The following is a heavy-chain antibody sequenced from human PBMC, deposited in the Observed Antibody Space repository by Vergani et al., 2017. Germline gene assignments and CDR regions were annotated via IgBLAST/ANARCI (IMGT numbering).Heavy chain of an antibody. D-gene: IGHD6-19*01. J-gene: IGHJ5*02. CDR3: ARDLAFSSGWYGGESNWFDP. Sequence: QVQLVQSGAEVKKPGASVKVSCKASGYTFTGYYMHWVRQAPGQGLEWMGLINPNSGGTNYAQKFQGSVTMTRDTSISTAYMELGRLRSDDTAVYYCARDLAFSSGWYGGESNWFDPWGQGTLVTVSS. CDR1: GYTFTGYY. V-gene: IGHV1-2*02. CDR2: INPNSGGT.